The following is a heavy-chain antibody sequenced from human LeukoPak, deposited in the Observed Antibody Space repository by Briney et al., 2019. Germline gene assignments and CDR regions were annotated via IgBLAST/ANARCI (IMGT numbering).Heavy chain of an antibody. D-gene: IGHD2-15*01. CDR3: AKWAVVAATPPWNYGMDV. CDR2: ISYDGSNK. J-gene: IGHJ6*02. CDR1: GFTFSSYG. Sequence: QAGGSLRLSCAASGFTFSSYGMHWVRQAPGKGLEWVADISYDGSNKYYADSVKDRFTISRDNSKNTLYLQMNSLRAEDTAVYYCAKWAVVAATPPWNYGMDVWGQGTTVTVSS. V-gene: IGHV3-30*18.